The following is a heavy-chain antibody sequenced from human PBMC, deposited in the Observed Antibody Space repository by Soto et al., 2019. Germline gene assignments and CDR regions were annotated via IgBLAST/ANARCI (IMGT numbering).Heavy chain of an antibody. CDR3: ARRRXFMITFGGISSLAYFDY. Sequence: SETLSLTCAVYGGSFSCYYWSWIRQPPGKGLERIGEINHSGSTNYNPSLKSRVTISVDTSKNQFSLKLSSVTAADTAVYYCARRRXFMITFGGISSLAYFDYWGQGTLVTVSS. CDR2: INHSGST. CDR1: GGSFSCYY. V-gene: IGHV4-34*01. D-gene: IGHD3-16*01. J-gene: IGHJ4*02.